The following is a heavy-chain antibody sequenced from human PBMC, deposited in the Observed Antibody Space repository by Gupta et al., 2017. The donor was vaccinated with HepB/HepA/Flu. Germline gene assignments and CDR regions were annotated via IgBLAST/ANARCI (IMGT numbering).Heavy chain of an antibody. CDR2: VGSDMKT. V-gene: IGHV3-23*01. CDR3: AKDLYFWSGMDV. CDR1: GFSVGSNA. Sequence: QLLESGGGLVQPGGSLRLYCAASGFSVGSNAMAWVRQAPGKGLELVSGVGSDMKTHYADSVRGRFTISRDTVKNTVSLQMNNLRAEDTAVYYCAKDLYFWSGMDVWGEGTTGTVSS. J-gene: IGHJ6*03. D-gene: IGHD3-3*01.